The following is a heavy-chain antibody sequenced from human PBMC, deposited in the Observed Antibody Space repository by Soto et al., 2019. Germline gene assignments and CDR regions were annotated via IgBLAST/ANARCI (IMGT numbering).Heavy chain of an antibody. Sequence: GASVKVSCKASGGTFSSYAISWVRQAPGQGLEWMGGIIPIFGTANYAQKFQGRVTITADESTSTAYMELSSLRSEDTAVYYCARDERILTGYPQPDYWGQGTLVTVSS. CDR3: ARDERILTGYPQPDY. V-gene: IGHV1-69*13. CDR1: GGTFSSYA. D-gene: IGHD3-9*01. J-gene: IGHJ4*02. CDR2: IIPIFGTA.